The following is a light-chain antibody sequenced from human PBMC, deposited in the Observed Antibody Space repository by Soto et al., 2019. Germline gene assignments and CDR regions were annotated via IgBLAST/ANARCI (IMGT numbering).Light chain of an antibody. CDR2: LNSDGSH. V-gene: IGLV4-69*01. CDR3: QTWGTGIVI. CDR1: SGHSTYA. Sequence: QPVLTQSPSASASLGASVKLTCTLSSGHSTYAIAWHQQQPEKGPRFLMKLNSDGSHNRGHGIPDRFSGSSSGAERYLSISGLQSEDEAEYYCQTWGTGIVILGGGTKLTVL. J-gene: IGLJ2*01.